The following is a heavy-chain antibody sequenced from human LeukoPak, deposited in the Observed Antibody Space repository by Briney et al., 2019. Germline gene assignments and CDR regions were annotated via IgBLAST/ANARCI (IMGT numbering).Heavy chain of an antibody. V-gene: IGHV3-7*01. Sequence: GGSLRLSCAVSGFTFSSYWMNWVRQAPGKGLESVASIKQDGGEKSYVDSVKGRFTISRDNAKNSLYLQMSSLRAEDTAVYYCARDGTAAGLYFDLWGQGTLVTVSS. J-gene: IGHJ4*01. D-gene: IGHD6-13*01. CDR1: GFTFSSYW. CDR3: ARDGTAAGLYFDL. CDR2: IKQDGGEK.